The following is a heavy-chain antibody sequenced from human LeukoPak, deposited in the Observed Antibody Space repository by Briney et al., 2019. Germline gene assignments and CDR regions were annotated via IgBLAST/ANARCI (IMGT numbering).Heavy chain of an antibody. CDR3: ASLAAAGRNAFDI. CDR1: GYTFTSYY. V-gene: IGHV1-46*01. J-gene: IGHJ3*02. D-gene: IGHD6-13*01. Sequence: GASVKVSCKASGYTFTSYYMHWVRQAPGQGLEWMGKINPSGGSTSYAQKFQGRVTMTRDTSTSTVYMELSSLRSEDTAVYYCASLAAAGRNAFDIWGQGTMVTVSS. CDR2: INPSGGST.